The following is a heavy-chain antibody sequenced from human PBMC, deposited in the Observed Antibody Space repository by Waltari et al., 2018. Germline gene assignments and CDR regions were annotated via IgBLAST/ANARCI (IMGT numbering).Heavy chain of an antibody. J-gene: IGHJ2*01. CDR2: IIPIFGTA. V-gene: IGHV1-69*13. Sequence: QVQLVQSGAEVKKPGSSAKVSCKASGGTFSSYAISWVRQAPGQGLEWMGGIIPIFGTANYAQKFQGRVTITADESTSTAYMELSSLRSEDTAVYYCARTHYGAQRHWYFDLWGRGTLVTVSS. D-gene: IGHD4-17*01. CDR3: ARTHYGAQRHWYFDL. CDR1: GGTFSSYA.